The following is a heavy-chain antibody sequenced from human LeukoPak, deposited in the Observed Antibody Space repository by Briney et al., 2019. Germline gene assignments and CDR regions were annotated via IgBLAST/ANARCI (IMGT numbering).Heavy chain of an antibody. CDR2: ISGSGGST. CDR1: GFTFSSYG. J-gene: IGHJ3*02. D-gene: IGHD2-21*01. Sequence: GGTLRLSCAASGFTFSSYGMSWVRQAPGKGLEWVSAISGSGGSTYYADSVKGRFTISRDNSKNTLYLQMNSLRAEDTAVYYCAKDSTPYFPPTDFFDIWGQGTMVTVSS. CDR3: AKDSTPYFPPTDFFDI. V-gene: IGHV3-23*01.